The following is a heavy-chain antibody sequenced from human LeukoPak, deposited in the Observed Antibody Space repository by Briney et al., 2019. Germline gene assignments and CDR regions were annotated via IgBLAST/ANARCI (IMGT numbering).Heavy chain of an antibody. CDR1: GGSISSSSYY. Sequence: SETLSLTCTVSGGSISSSSYYWGWIRQPPGKGLEWIGSIYYSGSTYYNPSLKSRVTISVDTSKNQFSLKLSSVTAADTAVYYCARGGYDFWSGYWVYWGQGTLVTVSS. CDR2: IYYSGST. D-gene: IGHD3-3*01. CDR3: ARGGYDFWSGYWVY. J-gene: IGHJ4*02. V-gene: IGHV4-39*07.